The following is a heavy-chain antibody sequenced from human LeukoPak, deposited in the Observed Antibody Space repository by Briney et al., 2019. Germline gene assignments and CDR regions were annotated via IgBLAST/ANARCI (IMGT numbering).Heavy chain of an antibody. V-gene: IGHV3-30*04. D-gene: IGHD2-15*01. CDR2: ISYDGSNK. Sequence: PGGSLRLSCAASGFTLSSYAMHWVRQAPGKGLEWVAVISYDGSNKYYADSVKGRFTISRDNSKNTLYLQMNSLRAEDTAVYYCARDNIVVVVAAPHNWFDPWGQGTLVTVSS. CDR3: ARDNIVVVVAAPHNWFDP. CDR1: GFTLSSYA. J-gene: IGHJ5*02.